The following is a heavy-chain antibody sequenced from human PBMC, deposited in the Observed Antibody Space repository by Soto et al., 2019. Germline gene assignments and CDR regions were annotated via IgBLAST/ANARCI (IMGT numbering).Heavy chain of an antibody. CDR3: ARVPYYYDSSGYYPQGY. CDR2: ISSSSSTI. D-gene: IGHD3-22*01. J-gene: IGHJ4*02. V-gene: IGHV3-48*02. Sequence: PGGSLRLSCAASGFTFSSYSMNWVRQAPGKGLEWVSYISSSSSTIYYADSVKGRFTISRDNAKNSLYLQMNSLRDEDTAVYYCARVPYYYDSSGYYPQGYWGQGTLVTVSS. CDR1: GFTFSSYS.